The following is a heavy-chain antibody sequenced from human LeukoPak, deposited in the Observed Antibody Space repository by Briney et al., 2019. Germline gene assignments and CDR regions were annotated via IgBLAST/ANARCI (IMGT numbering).Heavy chain of an antibody. CDR2: INWNGGST. V-gene: IGHV3-20*04. CDR1: GFTFDDYG. CDR3: AREDTGTTGITGAFDI. Sequence: GGSLRLSCAASGFTFDDYGMSWVRQAPGKGLEWVSGINWNGGSTGYADSVKGRFTISRDNAKNSLYLQMNSLRAEDTALYYCAREDTGTTGITGAFDIWGQGTMVTVSS. D-gene: IGHD1-1*01. J-gene: IGHJ3*02.